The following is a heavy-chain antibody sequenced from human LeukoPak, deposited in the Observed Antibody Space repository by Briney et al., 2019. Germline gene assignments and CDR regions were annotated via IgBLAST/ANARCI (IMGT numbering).Heavy chain of an antibody. CDR2: ISPDSVGT. CDR1: GYTFTGYY. D-gene: IGHD6-6*01. Sequence: ASVKVSCKASGYTFTGYYIHRVRQAPGQGLEWMGWISPDSVGTNYAQKFQGRVTMTRDTSISTAYMELSSLRSDDTAVYYCATRSSASPFAYWGQGTLVTVSS. J-gene: IGHJ4*02. V-gene: IGHV1-2*02. CDR3: ATRSSASPFAY.